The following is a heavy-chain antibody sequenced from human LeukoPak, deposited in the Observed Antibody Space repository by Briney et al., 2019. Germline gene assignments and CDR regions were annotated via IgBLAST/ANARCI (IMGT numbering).Heavy chain of an antibody. Sequence: GGSLRLSCAASGFTFTSYAMSWVRQAPGKGLEWVAVISYDGSNKYYADSVKGRFTISRDNSKNTLYLQMNSLGSEDTAVYYCARVRYYDVLTAQYEPDVFDVWGQGTMVTVSS. CDR3: ARVRYYDVLTAQYEPDVFDV. CDR2: ISYDGSNK. J-gene: IGHJ3*01. V-gene: IGHV3-30-3*01. D-gene: IGHD3-9*01. CDR1: GFTFTSYA.